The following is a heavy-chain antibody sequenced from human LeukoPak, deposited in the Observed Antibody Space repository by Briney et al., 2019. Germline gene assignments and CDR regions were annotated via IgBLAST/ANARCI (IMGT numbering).Heavy chain of an antibody. Sequence: PGGSLRLSCAASGFTFSSYAMSWVRQAPGKGLEWVSAISGSGGSTYYADSVKGRFTISRDNSKNTLYLRMNSLRAEDTAVYYCAKLATMPSDYYYYYYGMDVWGQGTTVTVSS. CDR1: GFTFSSYA. J-gene: IGHJ6*02. V-gene: IGHV3-23*01. D-gene: IGHD5-24*01. CDR3: AKLATMPSDYYYYYYGMDV. CDR2: ISGSGGST.